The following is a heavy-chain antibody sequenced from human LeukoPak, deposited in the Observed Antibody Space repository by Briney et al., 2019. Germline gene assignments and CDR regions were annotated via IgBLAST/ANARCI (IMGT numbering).Heavy chain of an antibody. CDR2: ISAYNGNT. Sequence: ASVKVSCKASGYTFTSNGISWVRQAPGQGLEWMGWISAYNGNTNYAQKLQGRVTMTTDTSTSTAYMELRSLRSDDTAVYYCARDKDMGAVAGTFDYWGQGTLVTVSS. CDR3: ARDKDMGAVAGTFDY. D-gene: IGHD6-19*01. J-gene: IGHJ4*02. V-gene: IGHV1-18*01. CDR1: GYTFTSNG.